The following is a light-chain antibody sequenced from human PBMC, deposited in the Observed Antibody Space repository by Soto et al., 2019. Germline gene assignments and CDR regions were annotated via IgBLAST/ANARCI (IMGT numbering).Light chain of an antibody. V-gene: IGKV1-12*01. CDR3: QQANGFPVT. CDR2: AVS. CDR1: QGVSSW. J-gene: IGKJ4*01. Sequence: DIQLTQSPSSVSASVGDRVTITCRASQGVSSWLAWYQQKQGKAPKLLIYAVSSLQSGVPARFSGSGSGTDFTLTISSRQPDDFATYYCQQANGFPVTFGGGTRVEIK.